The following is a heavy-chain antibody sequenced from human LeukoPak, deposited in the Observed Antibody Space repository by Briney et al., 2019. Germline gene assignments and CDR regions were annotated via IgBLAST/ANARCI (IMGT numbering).Heavy chain of an antibody. CDR1: GYTFTSYA. Sequence: ASVKVSCKASGYTFTSYAMNWVRQAPGQGLEWMGWINTNTGNPTYAQGFTGRFVFFLDTSVSTAYLQISSLKAEDTAVYYCARLYNWNDEFYYMDVWGKGTTVTVSS. D-gene: IGHD1-1*01. CDR2: INTNTGNP. J-gene: IGHJ6*03. V-gene: IGHV7-4-1*02. CDR3: ARLYNWNDEFYYMDV.